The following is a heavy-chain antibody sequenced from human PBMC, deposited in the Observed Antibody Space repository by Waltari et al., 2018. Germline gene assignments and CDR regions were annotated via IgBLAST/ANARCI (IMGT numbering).Heavy chain of an antibody. Sequence: QVQLVQSGAEVKKPGASVKVSCKASGYTFTGYYMHWVRRAPGQGLEWIGWVNPKSRGTNYAQKFQGRISRTRETSISTADMELGRLRSDDTAVYYCARRAKGSLRFLEWPLGYWGQGTLVTVSS. D-gene: IGHD3-3*01. J-gene: IGHJ4*02. CDR2: VNPKSRGT. V-gene: IGHV1-2*02. CDR3: ARRAKGSLRFLEWPLGY. CDR1: GYTFTGYY.